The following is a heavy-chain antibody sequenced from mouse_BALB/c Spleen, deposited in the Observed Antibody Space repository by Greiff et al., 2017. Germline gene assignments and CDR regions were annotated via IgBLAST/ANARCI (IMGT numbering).Heavy chain of an antibody. CDR3: AAYYYSFYYAMDY. V-gene: IGHV3-8*02. D-gene: IGHD1-1*01. Sequence: EVQLVESGPSLVKPSQTLSLTCSVTGDSITSCYWNWIRKFPGNKLEYMGYISYSGSTYYNPSLKSRISITRDTSKNQYYLQLNSVTTEDTATYYCAAYYYSFYYAMDYWGQGTSVTVSS. J-gene: IGHJ4*01. CDR2: ISYSGST. CDR1: GDSITSCY.